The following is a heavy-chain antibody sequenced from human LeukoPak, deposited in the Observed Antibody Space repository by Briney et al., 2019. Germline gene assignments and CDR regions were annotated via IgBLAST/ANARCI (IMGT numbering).Heavy chain of an antibody. J-gene: IGHJ5*02. CDR3: ARSLRGGDLET. D-gene: IGHD2-21*02. CDR1: GDSISRYY. Sequence: SDTLSLTCTVAGDSISRYYWSLIRQPPGKGLEWVGYIYDTGTANYNPSLKSRVTISVDTSKNQFSLKLTSVTGADTALYYCARSLRGGDLETWGQGTLVSVCS. CDR2: IYDTGTA. V-gene: IGHV4-59*08.